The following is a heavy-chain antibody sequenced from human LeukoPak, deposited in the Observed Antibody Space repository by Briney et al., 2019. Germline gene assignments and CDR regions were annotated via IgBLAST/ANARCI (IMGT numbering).Heavy chain of an antibody. CDR2: ISVYNGNT. Sequence: GASVKVSCKASGYTFSIYGFSWVRQAPGQGLEWMGWISVYNGNTSYAQKFQGRVTMTTDTSTSTAHMELRSLRSDDTAVYYCASLRERSYYARGFDYWGRGTLVTVSS. V-gene: IGHV1-18*01. CDR1: GYTFSIYG. CDR3: ASLRERSYYARGFDY. J-gene: IGHJ4*02. D-gene: IGHD1-26*01.